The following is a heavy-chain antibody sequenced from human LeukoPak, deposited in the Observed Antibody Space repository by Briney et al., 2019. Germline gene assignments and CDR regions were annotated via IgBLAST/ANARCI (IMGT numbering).Heavy chain of an antibody. V-gene: IGHV3-33*01. D-gene: IGHD4-17*01. Sequence: GRSLRLSCAASGFTFSSYGMHWVRQAPGKGLEWVAVIWYDGSNKYYADSVKGRFTISRDNYKNTLYLQMNSLRAEDTAVYYCARDDYGDYQGRMDVWGKGTTVTVSS. CDR2: IWYDGSNK. CDR1: GFTFSSYG. CDR3: ARDDYGDYQGRMDV. J-gene: IGHJ6*04.